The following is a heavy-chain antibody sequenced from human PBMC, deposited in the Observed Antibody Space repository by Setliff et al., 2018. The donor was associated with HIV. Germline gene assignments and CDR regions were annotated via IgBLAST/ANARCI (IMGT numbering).Heavy chain of an antibody. CDR2: IRYDGSNK. Sequence: PGGSLRLSCAASGFTFSSYGMLWVRQAPGKGLEWVAFIRYDGSNKYYADSVKGRFTISRDNSKNTLYLQMNSLRAEDTDVYYCAKDLGGGSYGNWAYGMDVGGQGTTVTVSS. J-gene: IGHJ6*02. V-gene: IGHV3-30*02. CDR3: AKDLGGGSYGNWAYGMDV. D-gene: IGHD4-17*01. CDR1: GFTFSSYG.